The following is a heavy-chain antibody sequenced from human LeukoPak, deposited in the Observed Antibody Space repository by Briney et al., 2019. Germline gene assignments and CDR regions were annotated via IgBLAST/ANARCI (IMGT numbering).Heavy chain of an antibody. Sequence: GGSLRLSCAASGFTFSSYAMSWVRQAPGKGLEWVSAISGSGGSTYYADSVKGRFTISRDNSKNTLYLQMNSLRAEDTAVYYCAKTPVKGKVPYDRRWFDPWGQGTLVTVSS. V-gene: IGHV3-23*01. CDR3: AKTPVKGKVPYDRRWFDP. CDR2: ISGSGGST. J-gene: IGHJ5*02. D-gene: IGHD3-22*01. CDR1: GFTFSSYA.